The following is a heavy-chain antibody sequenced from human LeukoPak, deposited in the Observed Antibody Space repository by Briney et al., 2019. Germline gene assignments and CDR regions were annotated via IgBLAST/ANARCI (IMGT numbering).Heavy chain of an antibody. V-gene: IGHV5-10-1*01. Sequence: GESLKISCKGSGYNFTSYWISWVRPVPGKGLEWMGRIDPSDSYTNDSPSFQGHVTISADKSISTAYLQWSSLKASDTAMYYCARGDCSGGSCYSGYWGQGTLVTVSS. CDR2: IDPSDSYT. J-gene: IGHJ4*02. D-gene: IGHD2-15*01. CDR3: ARGDCSGGSCYSGY. CDR1: GYNFTSYW.